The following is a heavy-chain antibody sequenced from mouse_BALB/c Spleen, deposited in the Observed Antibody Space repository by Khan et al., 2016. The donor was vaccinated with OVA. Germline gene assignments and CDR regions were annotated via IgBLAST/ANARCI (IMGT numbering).Heavy chain of an antibody. Sequence: EVQLQESGPGLVKPSQSLSLTCTVTGYSITSDYAWNWIRQFPGNKLEWMGYISYSGSPNYNPSLKSRISITRDTSKNQFFLQLNSVTTGDTATYYCARRAYYANWYFDVWGAGTTVTVSS. CDR1: GYSITSDYA. V-gene: IGHV3-2*02. D-gene: IGHD1-1*02. CDR3: ARRAYYANWYFDV. CDR2: ISYSGSP. J-gene: IGHJ1*01.